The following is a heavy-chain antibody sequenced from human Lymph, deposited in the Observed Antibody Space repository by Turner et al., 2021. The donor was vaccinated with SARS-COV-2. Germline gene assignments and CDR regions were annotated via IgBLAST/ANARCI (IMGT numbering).Heavy chain of an antibody. Sequence: EVQLVESGGGLVKPGGSMRIYCAASGFTFSTYSMNWVRQAPGKGLEWISSISSSSSYIYYADSVKGRFTISRDDAKNSLYLQMNSLRAEDTAVYYCARDIPTTADYFDYWGQGTLVTVSS. CDR1: GFTFSTYS. J-gene: IGHJ4*02. CDR3: ARDIPTTADYFDY. V-gene: IGHV3-21*01. CDR2: ISSSSSYI. D-gene: IGHD4-17*01.